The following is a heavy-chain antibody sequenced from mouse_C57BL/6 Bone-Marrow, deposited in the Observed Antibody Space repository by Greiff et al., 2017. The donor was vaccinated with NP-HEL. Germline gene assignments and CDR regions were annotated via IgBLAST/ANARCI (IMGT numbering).Heavy chain of an antibody. J-gene: IGHJ4*01. CDR1: GYTFTDYE. CDR3: TKSPPLYYDYPSYAMDY. CDR2: IDPETGGT. Sequence: QVQLKQSGAELVRPGASVTLSCKASGYTFTDYEMHWVKQTPVHGLEWIGAIDPETGGTAYNQKFKGKAILTADKSSSTAYMELRSLTSEDSAVYYCTKSPPLYYDYPSYAMDYWGQGTSVTVSS. V-gene: IGHV1-15*01. D-gene: IGHD2-4*01.